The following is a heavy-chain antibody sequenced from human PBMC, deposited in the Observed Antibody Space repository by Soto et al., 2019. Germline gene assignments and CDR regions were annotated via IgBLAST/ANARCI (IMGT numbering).Heavy chain of an antibody. J-gene: IGHJ4*02. CDR1: GFTFNNYD. Sequence: EVQLLDSGGDLVQPGGSLRLSCAASGFTFNNYDMSWVRQAPGKGLEWVSTLSDTTYDADSVRGRFTISRDTSGSTLYLQMNILGVDDTAVYYCARSLGPSRHFFDHWGQGTLGTVSS. V-gene: IGHV3-23*01. CDR3: ARSLGPSRHFFDH. CDR2: LSDTT. D-gene: IGHD3-16*01.